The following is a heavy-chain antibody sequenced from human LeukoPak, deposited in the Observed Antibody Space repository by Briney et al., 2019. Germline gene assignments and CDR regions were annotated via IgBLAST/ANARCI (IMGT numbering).Heavy chain of an antibody. CDR1: GFTFSSCG. Sequence: GGSLRLSCAASGFTFSSCGMHWVRQAPGKGLEWVAVIWYDGSNEYYADSVKGRFTISRDNSKNTLYLQMNSLRAEDTAVYYFARDKGGIVVVPDALFDYWGQGTLVTVPS. V-gene: IGHV3-33*01. D-gene: IGHD2-2*01. CDR3: ARDKGGIVVVPDALFDY. CDR2: IWYDGSNE. J-gene: IGHJ4*02.